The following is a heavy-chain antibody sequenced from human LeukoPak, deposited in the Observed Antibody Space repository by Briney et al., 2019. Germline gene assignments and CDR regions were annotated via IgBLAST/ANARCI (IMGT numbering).Heavy chain of an antibody. Sequence: SETLSLTCTVSGGSIGGYYWSWIRQPAGKGLEWIGRMYTSGSTNYNPSLKSRVTMSVDTSKNQFSLKLSSVTAADTAVYYCARDWRYGSSGMNWFDPWGQGTLVTVSS. CDR3: ARDWRYGSSGMNWFDP. V-gene: IGHV4-4*07. J-gene: IGHJ5*02. CDR2: MYTSGST. CDR1: GGSIGGYY. D-gene: IGHD3-22*01.